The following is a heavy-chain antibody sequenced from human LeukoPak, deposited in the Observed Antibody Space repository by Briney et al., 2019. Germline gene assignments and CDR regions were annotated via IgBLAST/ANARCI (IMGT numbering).Heavy chain of an antibody. Sequence: ASVKVSCKASGYTFTSYGISWVRQAPGQGLEWMGWISAYNGNANYAQKLQGRVTMTTDTSTSTAYMELRSLRSDDTAIYYCARVRYPWDNIAAEMYVDYWGQGTLVTVSS. CDR1: GYTFTSYG. D-gene: IGHD6-13*01. CDR2: ISAYNGNA. CDR3: ARVRYPWDNIAAEMYVDY. J-gene: IGHJ4*02. V-gene: IGHV1-18*01.